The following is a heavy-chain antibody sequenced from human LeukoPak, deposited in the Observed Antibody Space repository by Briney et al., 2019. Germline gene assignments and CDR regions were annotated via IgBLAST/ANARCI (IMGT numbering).Heavy chain of an antibody. CDR2: ISCDGSNK. CDR3: ATYYYYYGMDV. J-gene: IGHJ6*02. CDR1: GFTFSSYA. Sequence: GGSLRLSCAASGFTFSSYAMHWVRQAPGRGLEWVAVISCDGSNKYYADSVKGRFTISRDNSKNTLYLQMNSLRAEDTAVYYCATYYYYYGMDVWGQGTTVTVSS. V-gene: IGHV3-30-3*01.